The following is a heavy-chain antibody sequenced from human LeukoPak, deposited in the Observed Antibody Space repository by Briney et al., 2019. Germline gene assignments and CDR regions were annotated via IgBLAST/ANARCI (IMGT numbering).Heavy chain of an antibody. CDR2: ISSDGNNK. D-gene: IGHD4-17*01. V-gene: IGHV3-30-3*01. Sequence: GGSLRLSCAASGFTFSSYAMHWVRQAPGKGLEWVAVISSDGNNKYYADSVKGRFTISRDNSKNTLYLQMNSLRAEDTAVYYCAKGARGDTVTSIVGLNWFDPWGQGTLVTVSS. CDR1: GFTFSSYA. CDR3: AKGARGDTVTSIVGLNWFDP. J-gene: IGHJ5*02.